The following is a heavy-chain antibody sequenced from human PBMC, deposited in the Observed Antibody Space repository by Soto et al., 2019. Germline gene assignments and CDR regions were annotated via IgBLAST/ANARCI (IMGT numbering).Heavy chain of an antibody. CDR1: GGSISSGGYY. Sequence: QVQLQESGPGLVKPSQTLSLTCTVSGGSISSGGYYWSWIRQHPGKVLEWIGYIYYSGSTYYNPSLKSRVTISVDTSKNQFSLKLSSVTAADTAVYYCARDTADIVSPVGAFDIWGQGTMVTVSS. J-gene: IGHJ3*02. D-gene: IGHD5-12*01. CDR3: ARDTADIVSPVGAFDI. V-gene: IGHV4-31*03. CDR2: IYYSGST.